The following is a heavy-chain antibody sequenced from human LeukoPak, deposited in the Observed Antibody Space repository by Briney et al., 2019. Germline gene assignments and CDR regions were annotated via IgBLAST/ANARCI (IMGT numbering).Heavy chain of an antibody. V-gene: IGHV4-61*02. CDR3: AGLSVTTYYFVY. D-gene: IGHD4-17*01. J-gene: IGHJ4*02. CDR1: GGSISSGSYY. CDR2: IYTSGST. Sequence: SESLSLTCTVSGGSISSGSYYWSWLRQPAGKGLEWIRRIYTSGSTNYNSYLKSRVTISVDTSKNQFSMKLSSVTAADTAVYYCAGLSVTTYYFVYWGQGTLVTVSS.